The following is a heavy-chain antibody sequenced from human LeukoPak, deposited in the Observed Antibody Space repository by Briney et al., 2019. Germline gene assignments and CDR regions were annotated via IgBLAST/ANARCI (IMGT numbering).Heavy chain of an antibody. Sequence: PGGSLRLSCATSGFTFSSYGFHWVRQVPGRGPEWVANVNRDGSETYYLDSVKGRFTISKDNAKNSLYLQMNSLRAEDTALYHCARNNGMDVWGQGTTVIVSS. CDR1: GFTFSSYG. CDR3: ARNNGMDV. J-gene: IGHJ6*02. CDR2: VNRDGSET. V-gene: IGHV3-7*03.